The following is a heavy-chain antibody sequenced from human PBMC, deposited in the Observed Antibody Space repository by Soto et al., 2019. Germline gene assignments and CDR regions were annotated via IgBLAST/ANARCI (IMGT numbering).Heavy chain of an antibody. CDR1: AVSFSSYA. J-gene: IGHJ6*02. D-gene: IGHD3-3*02. V-gene: IGHV1-69*01. CDR2: IIPIFGTA. Sequence: SVKVSCEACAVSFSSYASSCGLQAPGQGLEWMGGIIPIFGTANYAQKFQGRVTITADESTSTAYMELSSLRSQDTAVYYCARGAIFGVVLYYGMDVWGQGTTVTVSS. CDR3: ARGAIFGVVLYYGMDV.